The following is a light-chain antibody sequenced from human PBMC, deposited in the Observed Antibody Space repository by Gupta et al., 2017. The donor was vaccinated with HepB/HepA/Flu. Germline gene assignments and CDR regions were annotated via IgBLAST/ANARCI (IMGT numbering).Light chain of an antibody. CDR3: SADTTSSTLV. V-gene: IGLV2-14*03. CDR2: DVT. Sequence: GSPGQSITISCIGTSNDIGSYDYVSWYQQHPGNAPILMISDVTNRPSGVSTRFSGSKSGNTASLTISGLQPEDEADYYCSADTTSSTLVFGTGTKVTVL. CDR1: SNDIGSYDY. J-gene: IGLJ1*01.